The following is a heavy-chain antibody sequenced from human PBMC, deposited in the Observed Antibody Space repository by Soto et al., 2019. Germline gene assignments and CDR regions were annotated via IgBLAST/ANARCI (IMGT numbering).Heavy chain of an antibody. CDR2: ISGSGGST. V-gene: IGHV3-23*01. CDR1: GFTFSSYA. D-gene: IGHD6-13*01. J-gene: IGHJ1*01. CDR3: AKDRIAAAGIAEYFQH. Sequence: EVQLLESGGGLVQPGGSLRLSCAASGFTFSSYAMSWVRQAPGKGLEWVSAISGSGGSTYYADSVKSRFTISRDNSKNTLYLQMNSLRAEDTAVYYCAKDRIAAAGIAEYFQHWGQGTLVTVSS.